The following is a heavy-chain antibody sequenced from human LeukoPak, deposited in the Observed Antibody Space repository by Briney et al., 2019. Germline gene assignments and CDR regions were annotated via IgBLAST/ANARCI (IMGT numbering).Heavy chain of an antibody. CDR2: MNPNSGNT. Sequence: ASVTVSCKASGYTFTSYDINWVRQAAGQGLEWMGWMNPNSGNTNYAQKLQGRVTMTTDTSTSTAYMELRSLRSDDTAVYYCARYGSGSYDYWGQGTLVTVSS. CDR3: ARYGSGSYDY. V-gene: IGHV1-18*01. CDR1: GYTFTSYD. D-gene: IGHD3-10*01. J-gene: IGHJ4*02.